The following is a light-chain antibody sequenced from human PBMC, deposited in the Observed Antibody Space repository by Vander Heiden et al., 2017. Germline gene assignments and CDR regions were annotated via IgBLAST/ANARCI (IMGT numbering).Light chain of an antibody. CDR1: QSVSRH. Sequence: EIVITQSPATLSVSPGERATLPCRASQSVSRHFTLFQPKPGPGPRLLIYGASTGATGIPARFSGSGSGREFTLTISSLQSEDFAVYYCQQYNNWPPWTFGQGTKVEIK. V-gene: IGKV3-15*01. J-gene: IGKJ1*01. CDR2: GAS. CDR3: QQYNNWPPWT.